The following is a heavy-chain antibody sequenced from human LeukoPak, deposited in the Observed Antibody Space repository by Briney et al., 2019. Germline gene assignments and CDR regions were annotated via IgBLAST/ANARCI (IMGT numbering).Heavy chain of an antibody. CDR1: GGSINNYY. CDR3: ASSGQCTNGLCRDVGYMDV. Sequence: SETLSLTCTVSGGSINNYYWSWIRQPAGKGLEWIGLIYSSGSTSYNPSLKSRVTMSVDTSKNQLSLKLNSVTAADTAVYYCASSGQCTNGLCRDVGYMDVWGKGTTVTVSS. V-gene: IGHV4-4*07. D-gene: IGHD2-8*01. CDR2: IYSSGST. J-gene: IGHJ6*03.